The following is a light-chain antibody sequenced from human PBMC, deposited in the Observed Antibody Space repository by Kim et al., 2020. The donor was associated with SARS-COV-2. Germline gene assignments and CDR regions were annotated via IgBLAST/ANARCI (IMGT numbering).Light chain of an antibody. CDR2: GAS. V-gene: IGKV3-20*01. J-gene: IGKJ1*01. CDR3: HQYGGSPQT. CDR1: QTVFRNY. Sequence: EIVLTQSPGTLSLSPGERATLSCRASQTVFRNYLAWYQQKPGQAPRLLISGASGRATGIPDRFSGDGSGTDFILTISGLEPEDFAVYYCHQYGGSPQTFGQGTRVEIK.